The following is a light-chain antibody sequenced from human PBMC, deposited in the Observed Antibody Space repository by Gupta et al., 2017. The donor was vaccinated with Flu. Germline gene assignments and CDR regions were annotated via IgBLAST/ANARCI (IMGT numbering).Light chain of an antibody. CDR3: QQYNNWPPPT. CDR2: GAS. V-gene: IGKV3-15*01. Sequence: ERVTLSCRASESVSSSLAWHQQKPGQAPRLLIYGASTRATGIPARFSGSGSGTEFTLTISSLQSEDFAVYYCQQYNNWPPPTFGGGTKVEIK. J-gene: IGKJ4*01. CDR1: ESVSSS.